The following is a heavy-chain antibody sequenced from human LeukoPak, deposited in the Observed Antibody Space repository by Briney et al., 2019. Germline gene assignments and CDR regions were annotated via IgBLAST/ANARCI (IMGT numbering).Heavy chain of an antibody. CDR1: GGSISSGGYS. V-gene: IGHV4-30-2*01. J-gene: IGHJ5*02. D-gene: IGHD1-7*01. CDR2: INHSGST. Sequence: PSQTLSLTCAVSGGSISSGGYSWSWIRQPPGKGLEWIGYINHSGSTNYNPSLKSRVTISVDTSKNQFSLKLSSVTAADTAVYYCARVLRETTPKFDPWGQGTLVTVSS. CDR3: ARVLRETTPKFDP.